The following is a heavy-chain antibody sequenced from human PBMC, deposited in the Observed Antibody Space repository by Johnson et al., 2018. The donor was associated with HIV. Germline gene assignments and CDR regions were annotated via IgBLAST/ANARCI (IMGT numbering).Heavy chain of an antibody. V-gene: IGHV3-20*04. D-gene: IGHD1-1*01. CDR1: GFTFDDYG. CDR3: AREEPRDNDAFDI. J-gene: IGHJ3*02. CDR2: INWNGGSH. Sequence: VQLVESGGGVVRPGGSLRLSCAASGFTFDDYGMSWVRQAPGKGLEWVSGINWNGGSHGFAVSVKGRFTISRAHAKNSLYLQRNSLRAEDTALYYCAREEPRDNDAFDIWGQGTMVTVSS.